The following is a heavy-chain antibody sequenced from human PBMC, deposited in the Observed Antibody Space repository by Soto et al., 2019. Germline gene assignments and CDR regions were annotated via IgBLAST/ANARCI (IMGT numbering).Heavy chain of an antibody. D-gene: IGHD5-18*01. V-gene: IGHV3-23*01. J-gene: IGHJ6*03. CDR2: ISGSGGST. Sequence: GGSLRLSCAASGFTFSSYAMSWVRQAPGKGLEWVSAISGSGGSTYYADSVKGRFTISRDNSKNTLYLQMNSLRAEDTAVYYCAKDLFPAPIEPVTWIPQGTLTEEYPSRFDYYYMDVWGKGTTVTVSS. CDR1: GFTFSSYA. CDR3: AKDLFPAPIEPVTWIPQGTLTEEYPSRFDYYYMDV.